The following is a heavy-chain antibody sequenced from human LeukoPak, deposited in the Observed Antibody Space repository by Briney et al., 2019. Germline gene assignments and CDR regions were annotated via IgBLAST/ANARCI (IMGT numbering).Heavy chain of an antibody. D-gene: IGHD3-10*01. J-gene: IGHJ3*02. CDR3: ASLLWPDAFDI. V-gene: IGHV4-30-4*01. CDR2: IYYSGST. Sequence: SQTLSLTCTVSGGSISSGDYYWSWIRQPPGKGLEWIGYIYYSGSTYYNPSLKSRVTISVDTSKNQFSLKLSSVTAADMAVYYCASLLWPDAFDIWGQGTMVTVSS. CDR1: GGSISSGDYY.